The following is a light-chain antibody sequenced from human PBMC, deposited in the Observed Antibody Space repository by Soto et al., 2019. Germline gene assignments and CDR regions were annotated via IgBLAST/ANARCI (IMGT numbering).Light chain of an antibody. CDR1: QYIDKF. J-gene: IGKJ5*01. CDR2: DAS. CDR3: QQYDDLPIP. V-gene: IGKV1-33*01. Sequence: DSEMTKSTTSLSASVGDRVTSTCQASQYIDKFLNLYQQKSGKAPKLLISDASNLETGVPSRFSGGGSGTDFTFTITSLQPEDVAIYYCQQYDDLPIPFGQGTRLAVK.